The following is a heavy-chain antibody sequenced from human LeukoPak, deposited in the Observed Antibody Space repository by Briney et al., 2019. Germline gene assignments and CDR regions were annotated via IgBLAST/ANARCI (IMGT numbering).Heavy chain of an antibody. V-gene: IGHV4-59*01. J-gene: IGHJ4*02. D-gene: IGHD6-19*01. Sequence: SETLSLTCTVSAGSISSYYWSWIRQPPGKGLEWIGYIYYSGSTNYNPSLKSQVTISIDTSKNQFSLKLSSVTAADTAVYYCARGGSSGWVDYWGQGTLFTVSS. CDR3: ARGGSSGWVDY. CDR1: AGSISSYY. CDR2: IYYSGST.